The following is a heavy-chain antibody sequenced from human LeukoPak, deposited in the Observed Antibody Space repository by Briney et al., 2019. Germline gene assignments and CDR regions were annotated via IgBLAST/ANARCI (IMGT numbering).Heavy chain of an antibody. Sequence: GRSLRLSCAASGFTFSSYAMHWVRQAPGKGLEWVAVISYDESNKYYADSVKGRFTISRDNSKNTLYLQMNSLRAEDTAVYYCARDGGYCSSTSCYKGSAFDIWGQGTMVTVSS. J-gene: IGHJ3*02. D-gene: IGHD2-2*02. CDR1: GFTFSSYA. CDR2: ISYDESNK. V-gene: IGHV3-30-3*01. CDR3: ARDGGYCSSTSCYKGSAFDI.